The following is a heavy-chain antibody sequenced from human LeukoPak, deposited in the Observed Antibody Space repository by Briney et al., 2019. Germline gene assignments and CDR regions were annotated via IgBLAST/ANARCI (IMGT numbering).Heavy chain of an antibody. Sequence: PGGSLRLSCEASGFILSRYSMNWVRQAPGKGLEWVSSISSSSSYIYYADSVKGRFTISRDNAKNSLYLQMNSLRAEDTAVYYCARDLGSRDDYWGQGTLVTVSS. CDR1: GFILSRYS. J-gene: IGHJ4*02. V-gene: IGHV3-21*01. D-gene: IGHD1-1*01. CDR3: ARDLGSRDDY. CDR2: ISSSSSYI.